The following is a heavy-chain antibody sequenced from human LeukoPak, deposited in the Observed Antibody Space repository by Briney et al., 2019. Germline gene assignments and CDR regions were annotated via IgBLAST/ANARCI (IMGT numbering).Heavy chain of an antibody. Sequence: GESLKISCKGSGYSFTSYWIGWVRQMPGKGLEWMGIIYPGDSDTRYSPSFQGQVTISADKSISTAYLQWSSLKASDTAMYYCARMKVVVAAGPLFAAFDIWGQGTMVTVSS. D-gene: IGHD2-15*01. CDR1: GYSFTSYW. V-gene: IGHV5-51*01. CDR2: IYPGDSDT. J-gene: IGHJ3*02. CDR3: ARMKVVVAAGPLFAAFDI.